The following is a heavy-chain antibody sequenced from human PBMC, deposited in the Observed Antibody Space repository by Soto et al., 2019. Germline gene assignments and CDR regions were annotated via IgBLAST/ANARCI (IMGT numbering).Heavy chain of an antibody. V-gene: IGHV3-30*03. CDR1: GFTFSNYG. CDR2: ISYDGRKK. Sequence: GGSLRLSCAASGFTFSNYGIHWVRQAPGKGLEWETVISYDGRKKYYADSVKDRLTISRDNSKNTQNLQMNSLRAEDTAVNYCARDRGVVIQGCMDVWGQGTTVTVSS. D-gene: IGHD2-15*01. CDR3: ARDRGVVIQGCMDV. J-gene: IGHJ6*02.